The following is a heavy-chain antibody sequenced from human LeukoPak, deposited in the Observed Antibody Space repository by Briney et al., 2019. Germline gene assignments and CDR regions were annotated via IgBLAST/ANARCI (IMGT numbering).Heavy chain of an antibody. CDR1: GGSISGHY. CDR2: IYYTGST. Sequence: SETLSLTCTVSGGSISGHYCGWIRQPPGKGLEWLGYIYYTGSTSYNPSLESRVTISLDMSKNQLSLRLSSMTSADTAVYYCARGRLSSSSHFDHWGQGTLVTVSS. J-gene: IGHJ4*02. V-gene: IGHV4-59*11. D-gene: IGHD6-13*01. CDR3: ARGRLSSSSHFDH.